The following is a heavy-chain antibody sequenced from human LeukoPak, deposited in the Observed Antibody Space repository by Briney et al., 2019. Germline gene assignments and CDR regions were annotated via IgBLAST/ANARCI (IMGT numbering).Heavy chain of an antibody. V-gene: IGHV3-21*01. D-gene: IGHD3-10*01. CDR1: GFTFSSYS. CDR2: ISSTSSYI. Sequence: NPGGSLRLSCAASGFTFSSYSMNWVRQAPGKGLEWVSSISSTSSYIYYADSAKGRFTISRDNAKNSLYLQMNSLRAEDTAVYYCARDRLGDFDYWGQGTLVTVSS. J-gene: IGHJ4*02. CDR3: ARDRLGDFDY.